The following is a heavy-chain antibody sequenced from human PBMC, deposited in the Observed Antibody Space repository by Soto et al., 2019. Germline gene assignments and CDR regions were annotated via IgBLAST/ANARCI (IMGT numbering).Heavy chain of an antibody. V-gene: IGHV3-53*01. CDR1: GFTVSSNY. J-gene: IGHJ3*02. D-gene: IGHD4-17*01. CDR2: IYSDGST. Sequence: EVQLVESGGGLIQPGGSLRLSCAASGFTVSSNYMSWVRQAPGKGLEWVSVIYSDGSTYYADSVKGRFTISRDNSKNTLYLQMNSLRAEDTAVYYCARVGYAVTTGGAFDIWGQGTMATVSS. CDR3: ARVGYAVTTGGAFDI.